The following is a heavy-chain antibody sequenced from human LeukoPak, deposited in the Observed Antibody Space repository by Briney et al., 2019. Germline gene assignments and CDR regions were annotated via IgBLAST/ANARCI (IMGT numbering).Heavy chain of an antibody. D-gene: IGHD5-24*01. CDR1: GFSFSSYS. Sequence: PGGSLRLSCAASGFSFSSYSMTWFRQAPGKGLEWVATIKKDGSEQYYVDSMKGRLTISRDNAKNSVYLQVHNLRAEDTAVYYCARDLGWLQSDYWGQGTLVTVSS. V-gene: IGHV3-7*01. CDR3: ARDLGWLQSDY. J-gene: IGHJ4*02. CDR2: IKKDGSEQ.